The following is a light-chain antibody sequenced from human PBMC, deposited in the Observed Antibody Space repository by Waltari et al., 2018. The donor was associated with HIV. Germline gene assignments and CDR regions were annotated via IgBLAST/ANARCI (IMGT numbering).Light chain of an antibody. CDR2: KES. J-gene: IGLJ2*01. V-gene: IGLV3-16*01. CDR3: LSADSSGTYPV. Sequence: SYELTQPPSVSVSLGQMARITCSGEALPKKYDYWYHQQPGQFPVLVIYKESERPSGIPERFSGSSSGTIVTLTISGVQAEDEADYYCLSADSSGTYPVFGGGTKLTVL. CDR1: ALPKKY.